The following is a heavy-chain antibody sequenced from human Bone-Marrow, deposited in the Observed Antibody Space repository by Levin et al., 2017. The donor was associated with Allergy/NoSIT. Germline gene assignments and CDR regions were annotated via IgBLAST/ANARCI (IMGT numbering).Heavy chain of an antibody. D-gene: IGHD3-10*01. CDR3: ARSPLAMVRGGYYFDY. V-gene: IGHV4-34*01. CDR2: INHSGST. Sequence: SETLSLTCAVYGGSFSGYYWSWIRQPPGKGLEWIGEINHSGSTNYNPSLKSRVTISVDTSKNQFSLKLSSVTAADTAVYYCARSPLAMVRGGYYFDYWGQGTLVTVSS. CDR1: GGSFSGYY. J-gene: IGHJ4*02.